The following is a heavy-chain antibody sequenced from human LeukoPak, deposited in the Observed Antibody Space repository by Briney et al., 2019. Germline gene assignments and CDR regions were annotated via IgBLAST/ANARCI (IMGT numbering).Heavy chain of an antibody. D-gene: IGHD6-13*01. CDR3: ARTGSWYYYFDY. CDR1: GGSISTYY. J-gene: IGHJ4*02. CDR2: IYYTGST. V-gene: IGHV4-59*01. Sequence: KASETLSLTCTVSGGSISTYYWTWIRQPPGKGLGWIGYIYYTGSTNYNPSLKSRVTISVDTSKNQFSLKLSSVTAADAAVYYCARTGSWYYYFDYWGQGALVTVSS.